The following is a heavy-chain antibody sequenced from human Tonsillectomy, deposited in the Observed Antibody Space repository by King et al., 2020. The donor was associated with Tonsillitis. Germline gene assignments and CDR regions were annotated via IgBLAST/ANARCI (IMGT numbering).Heavy chain of an antibody. Sequence: VQLVESGGGLVQPGGSLRLSCAASGFTFSSYAMSWVRQAPGKGLEWVSAISGSDGGTYYADSVKGRFTISRDNSKNTLYLQMSSLRAEDTAVYYCAKQTVLFGRNSGYFDYWGQGTLVTVSS. V-gene: IGHV3-23*04. J-gene: IGHJ4*02. D-gene: IGHD4-23*01. CDR1: GFTFSSYA. CDR3: AKQTVLFGRNSGYFDY. CDR2: ISGSDGGT.